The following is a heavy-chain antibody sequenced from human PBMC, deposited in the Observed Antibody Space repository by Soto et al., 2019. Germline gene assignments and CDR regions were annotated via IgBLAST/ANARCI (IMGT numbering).Heavy chain of an antibody. CDR1: GASIGSGDDY. Sequence: KPSETLCLPCFFAGASIGSGDDYWTWIRQSPGKGLEWIGYISDSGSTFYNPSLRSRLTIALDTSKNHFSLKLNSVTAADTAVSYCAKSQTPDFDPWGQGITVTVSS. V-gene: IGHV4-30-4*08. J-gene: IGHJ5*02. CDR3: AKSQTPDFDP. CDR2: ISDSGST.